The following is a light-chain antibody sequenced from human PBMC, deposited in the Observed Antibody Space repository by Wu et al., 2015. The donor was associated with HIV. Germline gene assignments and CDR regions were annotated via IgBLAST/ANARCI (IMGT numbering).Light chain of an antibody. CDR3: QQASSFPYT. CDR1: QTVSHDY. CDR2: GAS. V-gene: IGKV3-20*01. J-gene: IGKJ2*01. Sequence: EIVLTQSPGTLSLSPGQRATLFCRASQTVSHDYLAWYQQKPGQAPRVLIYGASDRATGIPDRFGGSGSGTDFTLTINSLQPEDLATYYCQQASSFPYTFGQGTKLEIK.